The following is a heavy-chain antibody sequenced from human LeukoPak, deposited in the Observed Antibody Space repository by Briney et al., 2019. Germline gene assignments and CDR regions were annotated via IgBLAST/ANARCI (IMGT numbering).Heavy chain of an antibody. J-gene: IGHJ4*02. D-gene: IGHD3-22*01. CDR1: GFAFSSYA. CDR3: AKDFYDSSGSRYDY. Sequence: GGSLRLSCTASGFAFSSYAMSWVRQAPGVGLEWVSAIDGGGGRTWHADSVRGRFTISRDNSKNTLFMQMNSLRAEDPAVYYCAKDFYDSSGSRYDYWGQGTLVTVSS. CDR2: IDGGGGRT. V-gene: IGHV3-23*01.